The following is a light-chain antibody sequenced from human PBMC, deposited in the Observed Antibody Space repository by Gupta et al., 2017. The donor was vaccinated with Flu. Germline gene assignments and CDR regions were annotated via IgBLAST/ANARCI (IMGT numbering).Light chain of an antibody. CDR1: QSVLHSSNNKHC. CDR2: WSS. Sequence: SLGERASINCKSSQSVLHSSNNKHCLAWYQQKPRQPPKLLIYWSSTRESGVPDRLSGSGLGTDFTLTINSLQAEDVAVYYCQQYCSVPVTFGQGTKLEIK. V-gene: IGKV4-1*01. J-gene: IGKJ2*01. CDR3: QQYCSVPVT.